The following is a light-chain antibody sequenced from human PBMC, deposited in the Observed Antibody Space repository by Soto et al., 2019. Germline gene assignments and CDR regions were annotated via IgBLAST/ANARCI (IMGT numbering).Light chain of an antibody. J-gene: IGLJ3*02. V-gene: IGLV2-14*03. CDR2: EVS. CDR1: SSDVGGYNF. Sequence: QSALTQPASVSGSPGQSITISCTGTSSDVGGYNFVSWYQQRPGKAPKLMIYEVSNRPSGVSNRFSGSKSGNTASLPISGLQVEDEADYYCSSCRGITALVFGGGTKLTVL. CDR3: SSCRGITALV.